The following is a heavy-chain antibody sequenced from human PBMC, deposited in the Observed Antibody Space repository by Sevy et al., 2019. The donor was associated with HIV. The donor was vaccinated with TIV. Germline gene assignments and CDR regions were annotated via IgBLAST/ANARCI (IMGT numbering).Heavy chain of an antibody. CDR3: SREQEFNYESWSRSDGSNWFDP. CDR1: GYTFTSYG. D-gene: IGHD3-10*01. Sequence: ASVKVSCKASGYTFTSYGISWVRQAPGQGLEWMGWISAYNGNTIYAQKLQDRVTMTTDTSTSKAYMELRSLGFDDTAVYYCSREQEFNYESWSRSDGSNWFDPWGQGTLVTVSS. V-gene: IGHV1-18*01. J-gene: IGHJ5*02. CDR2: ISAYNGNT.